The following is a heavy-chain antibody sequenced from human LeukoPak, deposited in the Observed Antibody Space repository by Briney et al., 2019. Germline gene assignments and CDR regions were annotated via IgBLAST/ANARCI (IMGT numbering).Heavy chain of an antibody. CDR2: INPSGGST. D-gene: IGHD1-14*01. CDR1: GYTFTSYY. J-gene: IGHJ4*02. Sequence: ASVKVSCKASGYTFTSYYMHWVRQAPGQGLEWMGIINPSGGSTSYAQKFQGRLTMTTDTSTSTAYMELRSLRSDDTALYYCARDQLVLPRGISGYWGQGTLVTVSS. CDR3: ARDQLVLPRGISGY. V-gene: IGHV1-46*01.